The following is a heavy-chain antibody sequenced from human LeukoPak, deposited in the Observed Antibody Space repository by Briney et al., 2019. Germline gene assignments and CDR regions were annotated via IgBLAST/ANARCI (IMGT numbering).Heavy chain of an antibody. V-gene: IGHV3-7*01. J-gene: IGHJ4*02. CDR2: IKEDGSWK. D-gene: IGHD6-19*01. CDR1: GFTFSSSW. CDR3: ARDRGWYHADS. Sequence: PGGSLRLSCAASGFTFSSSWMGWARQAPGKGLEWVANIKEDGSWKHYAVSVQGRFTISRDNAKNSLYLQMNSLRAEDTGVYYCARDRGWYHADSWGQGTPVTVSS.